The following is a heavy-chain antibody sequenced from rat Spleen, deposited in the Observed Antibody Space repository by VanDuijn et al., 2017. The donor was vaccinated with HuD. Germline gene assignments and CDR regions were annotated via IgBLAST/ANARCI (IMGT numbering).Heavy chain of an antibody. J-gene: IGHJ2*01. CDR1: GFTFSDYY. CDR2: ISYDGSST. Sequence: EVQLVESDGGLVQPGRSLKLSCAASGFTFSDYYMAWVRQAPTKGLEWVATISYDGSSTYYPDSVKGRFTISRDNAKSTLYLQMDSLRSEDTASYYCAQWNSKYFIYWGQGIMVTVSS. CDR3: AQWNSKYFIY. V-gene: IGHV5-29*01. D-gene: IGHD4-4*01.